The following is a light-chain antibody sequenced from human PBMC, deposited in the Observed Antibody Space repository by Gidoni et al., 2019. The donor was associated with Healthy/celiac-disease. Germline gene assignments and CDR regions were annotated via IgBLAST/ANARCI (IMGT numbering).Light chain of an antibody. CDR1: SSNLGNNS. V-gene: IGLV1-51*02. Sequence: QSVWTQPPSVSAAPGQKVTISCSGSSSNLGNNSVSWYQQLPGPAPKLLIYENHKRPSGIPDRFSGSKSGTSATLGITGLQTGDEADYYCGTWDSSLSSWVFGGGTKLTVL. CDR3: GTWDSSLSSWV. CDR2: ENH. J-gene: IGLJ3*02.